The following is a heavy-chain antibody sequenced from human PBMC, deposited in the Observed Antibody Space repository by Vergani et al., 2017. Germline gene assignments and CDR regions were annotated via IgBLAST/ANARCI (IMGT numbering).Heavy chain of an antibody. CDR3: AKDPPLRAFDI. CDR2: IQYDESNR. Sequence: VQLLESGGGLVQPGGSRRLSCAASGFTFSNYGIHWVRQAPGKGLEWVAFIQYDESNRYYADSVKGRFTISRDNSKNTLYLQMNSLRAEDTAVYYCAKDPPLRAFDIWGQGTMVTVSS. J-gene: IGHJ3*02. V-gene: IGHV3-30*02. CDR1: GFTFSNYG.